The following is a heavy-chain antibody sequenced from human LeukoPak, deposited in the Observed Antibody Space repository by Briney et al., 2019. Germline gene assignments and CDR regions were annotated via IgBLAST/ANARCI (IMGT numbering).Heavy chain of an antibody. CDR3: AREVGSGWANWFDP. V-gene: IGHV1-18*01. Sequence: ASVKVSCKASGYTFTSYGIRWVRQAPGQGLEWMGWISAYNGNTNYAQKLQGRVTMTTDTSTSTAYMELRSLRSDDTAVYYCAREVGSGWANWFDPWGQGTLVTVSS. J-gene: IGHJ5*02. CDR2: ISAYNGNT. D-gene: IGHD6-19*01. CDR1: GYTFTSYG.